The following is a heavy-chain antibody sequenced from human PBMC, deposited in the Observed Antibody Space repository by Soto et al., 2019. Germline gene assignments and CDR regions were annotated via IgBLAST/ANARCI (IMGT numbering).Heavy chain of an antibody. Sequence: PSEPLSLTSAVSGYVITYAYHWGWTRQPPGKELEWIGTISHSGDTYYNPSLKSRVTISIDTAKNHLSLILSSVTAADTATYYCTRIYCTTTSCFINGMDVWGQGTTVS. CDR2: ISHSGDT. V-gene: IGHV4-38-2*01. CDR1: GYVITYAYH. D-gene: IGHD2-2*01. J-gene: IGHJ6*02. CDR3: TRIYCTTTSCFINGMDV.